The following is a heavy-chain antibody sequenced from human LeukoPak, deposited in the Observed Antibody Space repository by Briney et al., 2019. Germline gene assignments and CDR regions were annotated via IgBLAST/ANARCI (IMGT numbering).Heavy chain of an antibody. Sequence: GGSLRLSCAASGFTFSSYWMHWVRQAPGKGLVWVSRNVSDGCETSYADSVKGRFTISRDNAKNTLYLQMNSLRAEDTAVYSCARDSGSGKFDPWGQGTLVTVSS. V-gene: IGHV3-74*01. CDR2: NVSDGCET. CDR3: ARDSGSGKFDP. CDR1: GFTFSSYW. D-gene: IGHD6-6*01. J-gene: IGHJ5*02.